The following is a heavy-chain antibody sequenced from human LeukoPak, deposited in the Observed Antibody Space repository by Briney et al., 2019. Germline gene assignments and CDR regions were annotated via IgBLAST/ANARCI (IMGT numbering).Heavy chain of an antibody. CDR2: ISWNSGSI. J-gene: IGHJ5*02. CDR3: AKGGGEQLVNNWFDP. V-gene: IGHV3-9*01. D-gene: IGHD6-6*01. CDR1: GFTFDDYA. Sequence: GGSLRLSCAASGFTFDDYAMHWVRQAPGKGLEWVSGISWNSGSIGYADSVKGRSTISRDNAKNSLYLQMNSLRAEDTALYYCAKGGGEQLVNNWFDPWGQGTLVTVSS.